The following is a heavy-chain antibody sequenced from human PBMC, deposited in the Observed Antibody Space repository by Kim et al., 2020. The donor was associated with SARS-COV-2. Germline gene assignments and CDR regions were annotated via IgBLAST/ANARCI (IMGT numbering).Heavy chain of an antibody. D-gene: IGHD5-18*01. CDR1: GYTLTSYD. Sequence: ASVKVSCKASGYTLTSYDINWVRQATGQGLEWMGWMNPNSGNTGYAQKFQGRVTMTRNTSISTAYMELSSLRSEDTAVYYCARGGYSYEYYYYYGMDVWGQGTTVTVSS. J-gene: IGHJ6*02. CDR2: MNPNSGNT. V-gene: IGHV1-8*01. CDR3: ARGGYSYEYYYYYGMDV.